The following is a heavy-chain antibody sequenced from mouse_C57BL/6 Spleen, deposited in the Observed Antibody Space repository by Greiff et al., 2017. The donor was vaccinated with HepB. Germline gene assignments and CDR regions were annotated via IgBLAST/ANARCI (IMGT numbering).Heavy chain of an antibody. CDR2: ISDGGSYT. V-gene: IGHV5-4*01. CDR3: ARDDSNYIFDY. J-gene: IGHJ2*01. D-gene: IGHD2-5*01. CDR1: GFTFSSYA. Sequence: DVKLVESGGGLVKPGGSLKLSCAASGFTFSSYAMSWVRQTPEKRLEWVATISDGGSYTYYPDNVKGRFTISRDNAKNNLYLQMSHLKSEDTAMYYCARDDSNYIFDYWGQGTTLTVSS.